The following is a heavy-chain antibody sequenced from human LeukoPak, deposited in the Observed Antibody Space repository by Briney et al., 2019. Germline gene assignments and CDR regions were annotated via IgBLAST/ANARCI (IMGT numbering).Heavy chain of an antibody. J-gene: IGHJ2*01. V-gene: IGHV1-3*04. CDR3: ARDLWSPQNFDL. Sequence: ASVKVSCKASGYTFTRFAIHWVRQAPGQRLEWMGWVNTGNGNTKYSQKFQGRATITRDTSASTAYMELSNLRSEDTAVYYCARDLWSPQNFDLWGRGTLVTVSS. CDR2: VNTGNGNT. CDR1: GYTFTRFA. D-gene: IGHD3-10*01.